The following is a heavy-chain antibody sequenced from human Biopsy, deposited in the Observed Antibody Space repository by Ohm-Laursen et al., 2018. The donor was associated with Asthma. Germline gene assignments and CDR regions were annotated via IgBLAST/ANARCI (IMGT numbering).Heavy chain of an antibody. CDR1: GFTFSNFA. D-gene: IGHD3-22*01. V-gene: IGHV3-23*01. J-gene: IGHJ4*02. CDR2: ITGSGGGT. CDR3: AKRRASSGYTPLDY. Sequence: SLRLSCAAAGFTFSNFAMTWVRQAPGKGLEWVSSITGSGGGTYYADSVKGRFTVSRDNSKNTLYLQISSLRAEDTAVYYCAKRRASSGYTPLDYWGQGTLVTVSS.